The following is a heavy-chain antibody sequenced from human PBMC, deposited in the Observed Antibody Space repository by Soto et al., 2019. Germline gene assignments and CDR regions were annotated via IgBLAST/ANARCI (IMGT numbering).Heavy chain of an antibody. Sequence: QVQLVQSGAEVKKPGASVKVSCKASGYTFTGYYMHWVRQAPGQGLEWMGWINPNSGGTNYAQKFQGWVTMTRDTSISTAYMELSRLRSDDTAVYYCARGLRRDGYSYSTNFDIWGQGTMVTVSS. V-gene: IGHV1-2*04. J-gene: IGHJ3*02. CDR1: GYTFTGYY. CDR3: ARGLRRDGYSYSTNFDI. CDR2: INPNSGGT. D-gene: IGHD4-4*01.